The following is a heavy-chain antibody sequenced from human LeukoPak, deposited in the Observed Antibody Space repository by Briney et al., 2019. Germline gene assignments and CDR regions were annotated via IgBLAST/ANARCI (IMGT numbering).Heavy chain of an antibody. V-gene: IGHV3-23*01. Sequence: GSLRLSCAASGFTFSSYAMSWVRQAPGKGLEWVSAISGSGGSAYYADSVKGRFTISRDNSKNTLYLQMNSLRAEDTAVYYCAKETPTYSYGSRYFDYWGQGTLVTVSS. D-gene: IGHD5-18*01. CDR2: ISGSGGSA. CDR1: GFTFSSYA. CDR3: AKETPTYSYGSRYFDY. J-gene: IGHJ4*02.